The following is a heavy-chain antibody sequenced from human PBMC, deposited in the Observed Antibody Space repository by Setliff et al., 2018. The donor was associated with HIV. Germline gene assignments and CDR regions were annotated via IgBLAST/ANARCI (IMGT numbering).Heavy chain of an antibody. V-gene: IGHV4-59*01. Sequence: SETLSLTCTVSSGSIKSYYWTWIRQSPGKGLEWIGYVHYSGSTRYNPSLKSRVTISVDTSKKKFSLKLTSMTATDTAVYYCASEKKAWSVSDSFYEYWGQGVPVTVSS. J-gene: IGHJ4*02. CDR2: VHYSGST. CDR1: SGSIKSYY. CDR3: ASEKKAWSVSDSFYEY. D-gene: IGHD3-3*01.